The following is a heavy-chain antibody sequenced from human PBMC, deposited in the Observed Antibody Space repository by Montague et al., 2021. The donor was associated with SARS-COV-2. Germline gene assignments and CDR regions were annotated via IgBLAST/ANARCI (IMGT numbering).Heavy chain of an antibody. J-gene: IGHJ2*01. Sequence: SLRLSCAASGFTFSSYEMNWVRQAPGKGREWVSYISSSGSTVYYADSVKGRFTISRDNAKNSLYLQMNSLRAEDTAVYYCAREKRRITIFGVVIIEYCDLWGRGPLVPVSS. CDR2: ISSSGSTV. CDR1: GFTFSSYE. CDR3: AREKRRITIFGVVIIEYCDL. V-gene: IGHV3-48*03. D-gene: IGHD3-3*01.